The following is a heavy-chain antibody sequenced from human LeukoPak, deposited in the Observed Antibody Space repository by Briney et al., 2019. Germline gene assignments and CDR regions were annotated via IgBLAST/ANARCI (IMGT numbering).Heavy chain of an antibody. Sequence: GGSLRLSCAASGFTFSSYSMNWGRQAPGKGLEWVSSISSSSSYIYYADSVKGRFTISRDNAKNSLYLQMNSLRAEDTAVYYCARGPGGQDIVVVPAAMPWDYWGQGTLVTVSS. CDR1: GFTFSSYS. J-gene: IGHJ4*02. V-gene: IGHV3-21*01. CDR2: ISSSSSYI. CDR3: ARGPGGQDIVVVPAAMPWDY. D-gene: IGHD2-2*01.